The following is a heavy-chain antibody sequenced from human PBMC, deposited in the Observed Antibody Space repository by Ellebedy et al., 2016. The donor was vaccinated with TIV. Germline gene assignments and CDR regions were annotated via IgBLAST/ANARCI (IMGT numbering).Heavy chain of an antibody. CDR3: GRDGGELRSRGCYFDY. CDR1: GGSISSYY. CDR2: IFYSGST. V-gene: IGHV4-59*01. D-gene: IGHD1-26*01. J-gene: IGHJ4*02. Sequence: MPSETLSLTCTVSGGSISSYYWSWIRQPPGKGLEWIGYIFYSGSTNYNPSLKSRVTISVDTSKNQFSRKLSSVTDADTAVYYRGRDGGELRSRGCYFDYWGQGTLVTVSS.